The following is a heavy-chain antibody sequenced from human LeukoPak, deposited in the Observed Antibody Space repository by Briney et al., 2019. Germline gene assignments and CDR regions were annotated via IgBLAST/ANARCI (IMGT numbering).Heavy chain of an antibody. J-gene: IGHJ4*02. D-gene: IGHD2-15*01. Sequence: GESLKISCQGSGYSFSNFWIGWVRQMPGKGLEWMGIIYSGDSDTRYSPSFQGQVTISAGRSVNTVYLQWDSLKASDTATYYCARREASANFDYWGQGTLVTVSS. CDR1: GYSFSNFW. V-gene: IGHV5-51*01. CDR2: IYSGDSDT. CDR3: ARREASANFDY.